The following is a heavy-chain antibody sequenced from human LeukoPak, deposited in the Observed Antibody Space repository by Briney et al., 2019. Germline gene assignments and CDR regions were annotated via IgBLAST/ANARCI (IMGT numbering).Heavy chain of an antibody. V-gene: IGHV3-21*06. J-gene: IGHJ4*02. Sequence: GGSLRLSCEASGFTFNTYSMNWARQAPGKGLEWVSSIDSSGGYMFYADSVKGRFIITRDNAKDSLYLQMNSLRVEDTAVYYCLRGDRRDYWGQGTLVTVSS. CDR2: IDSSGGYM. CDR3: LRGDRRDY. CDR1: GFTFNTYS.